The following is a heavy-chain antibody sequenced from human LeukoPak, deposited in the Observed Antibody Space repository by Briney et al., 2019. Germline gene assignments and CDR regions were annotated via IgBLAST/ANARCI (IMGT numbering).Heavy chain of an antibody. V-gene: IGHV3-21*01. CDR1: GFTFSSYS. CDR3: AREALYCSSTSCHIDY. Sequence: GSLRLSCAASGFTFSSYSMNWVRQAPGKGLEWVSSISSSSSYIYYADSVKGRFTISRDNDKNSLYQQINSLRAEDTAVYYCAREALYCSSTSCHIDYWGQRTLVTVSS. J-gene: IGHJ4*02. CDR2: ISSSSSYI. D-gene: IGHD2-2*01.